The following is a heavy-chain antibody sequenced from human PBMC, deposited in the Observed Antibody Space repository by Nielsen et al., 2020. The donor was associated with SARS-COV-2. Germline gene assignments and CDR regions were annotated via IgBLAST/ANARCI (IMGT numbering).Heavy chain of an antibody. D-gene: IGHD3-3*01. J-gene: IGHJ6*02. CDR3: ARHNSPTIFGVVIETSGMDV. CDR2: ISAYNGNT. V-gene: IGHV1-18*01. Sequence: WVRQAPGQGLEWMGWISAYNGNTNYAQKLQGRVTMTTDTSTSTAYMELSSLRSEDTAVYYCARHNSPTIFGVVIETSGMDVWGQGTTVTVSS.